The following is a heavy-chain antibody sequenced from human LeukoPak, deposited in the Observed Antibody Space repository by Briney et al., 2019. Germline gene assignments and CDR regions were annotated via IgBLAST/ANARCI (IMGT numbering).Heavy chain of an antibody. CDR1: GGSFSGYY. CDR3: ARAGGWYNWFDP. CDR2: INHSGST. D-gene: IGHD6-19*01. Sequence: SETLSLTCAVYGGSFSGYYWSWIRQPPGKGLEWIGEINHSGSTNYNPSLNSRVTISVDTSKNRFSLKLSSVTAADTAVYYCARAGGWYNWFDPWGQGTLVTVSS. V-gene: IGHV4-34*01. J-gene: IGHJ5*02.